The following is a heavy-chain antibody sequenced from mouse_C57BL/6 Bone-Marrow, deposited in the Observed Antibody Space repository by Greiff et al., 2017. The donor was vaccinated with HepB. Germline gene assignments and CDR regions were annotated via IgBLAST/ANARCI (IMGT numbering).Heavy chain of an antibody. CDR3: ARSSYGSSLRDYAMDY. J-gene: IGHJ4*01. V-gene: IGHV1-52*01. CDR1: GYTFTSYW. CDR2: IDPSDSET. D-gene: IGHD1-1*01. Sequence: QVQLQQPGAELVRPGSSVKLSCKASGYTFTSYWMHWVKQRPIQGLEWIGNIDPSDSETHYNQKFKDKATLTVDKSSSTAYMQLSSLTSEDSAVYYCARSSYGSSLRDYAMDYWGQGTSVTVSS.